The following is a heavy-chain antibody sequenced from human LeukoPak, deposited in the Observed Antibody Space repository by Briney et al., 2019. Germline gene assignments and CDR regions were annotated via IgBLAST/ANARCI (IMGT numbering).Heavy chain of an antibody. V-gene: IGHV3-23*01. CDR3: AREGRETSIAAASPSDY. Sequence: ETLSLTCAVYGGSFSGYYWSWIRQPPGKGLEWVSDISGRGGSTHYADSVKGRFTIFRDNSKNTLTLQMNGLRAEDTAVYYCAREGRETSIAAASPSDYWGQGTLVTVSS. CDR2: ISGRGGST. D-gene: IGHD6-13*01. J-gene: IGHJ4*02. CDR1: GGSFSGYY.